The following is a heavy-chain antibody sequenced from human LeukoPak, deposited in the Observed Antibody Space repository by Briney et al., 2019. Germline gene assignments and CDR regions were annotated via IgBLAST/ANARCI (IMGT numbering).Heavy chain of an antibody. CDR3: ARDLAGIYGDYEGLDALDI. CDR2: IYYSGST. V-gene: IGHV4-31*03. J-gene: IGHJ3*02. D-gene: IGHD4-17*01. Sequence: SETLSLTCTVSGGSISSGGYYWSWIRQHPGKGLEWIGYIYYSGSTYYNPSLKSRVTISVDTSKNQFSLKLSSVTAADTAVYYCARDLAGIYGDYEGLDALDIRGQGTMVTVSS. CDR1: GGSISSGGYY.